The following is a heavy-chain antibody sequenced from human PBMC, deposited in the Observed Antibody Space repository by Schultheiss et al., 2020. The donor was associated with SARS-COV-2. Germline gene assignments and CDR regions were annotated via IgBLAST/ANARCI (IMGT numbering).Heavy chain of an antibody. CDR1: GYTFTSYD. V-gene: IGHV1-46*01. J-gene: IGHJ4*02. Sequence: ASVKVSCKASGYTFTSYDINWVRQATGQGLEWMGIINPSGGSTSYAQKFQGRVTMTRDTSTSTVYMELSSLRSEDTAVYYCARARFRWNLLDYWGQGTLVTVSS. CDR3: ARARFRWNLLDY. D-gene: IGHD4-23*01. CDR2: INPSGGST.